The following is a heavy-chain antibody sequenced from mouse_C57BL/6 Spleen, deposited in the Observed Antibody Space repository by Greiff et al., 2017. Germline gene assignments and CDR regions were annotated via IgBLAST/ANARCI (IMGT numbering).Heavy chain of an antibody. CDR1: GYSFTDYN. D-gene: IGHD1-1*01. V-gene: IGHV1-39*01. CDR2: INPNYGTT. J-gene: IGHJ4*01. Sequence: EVQLQQSGPELVKPGASVKISCKASGYSFTDYNMNWVKQSNGKSLEWIGVINPNYGTTSYNQKFKGKATLTVDQSSSTAYMQLNSLTSEDSAVYDCARWEVITAVVAPMDYWGQGTSVTVSS. CDR3: ARWEVITAVVAPMDY.